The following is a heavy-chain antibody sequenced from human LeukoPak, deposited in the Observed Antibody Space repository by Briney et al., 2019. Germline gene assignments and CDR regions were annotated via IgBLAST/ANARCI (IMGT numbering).Heavy chain of an antibody. CDR2: IYYSGST. J-gene: IGHJ4*02. D-gene: IGHD2-2*01. CDR1: GGSISSSSYY. Sequence: SETLSLTCTVSGGSISSSSYYWGWIRQPPGKGLEWIGSIYYSGSTYYNPSLKSRVTISVDTSKNQFSLKLSSVTVADTAVYYCASINKDIVVVPAALADYWGQGTLVTVSS. V-gene: IGHV4-39*01. CDR3: ASINKDIVVVPAALADY.